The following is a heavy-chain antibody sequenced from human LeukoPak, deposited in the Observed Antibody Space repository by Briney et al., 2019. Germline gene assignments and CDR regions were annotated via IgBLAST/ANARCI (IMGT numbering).Heavy chain of an antibody. CDR2: IKGKVDGGIT. J-gene: IGHJ3*02. D-gene: IGHD3-9*01. V-gene: IGHV3-15*01. CDR1: GLRFTNAW. Sequence: GGSLRLSCAASGLRFTNAWMSWVRQAPGKGLEWVGRIKGKVDGGITDHAAPVKGRFTISRDDSKNTLYLQMNSLKTEDTAVYYCTTVGLYNILTGYYHDSFDMWGQGTMVTVSS. CDR3: TTVGLYNILTGYYHDSFDM.